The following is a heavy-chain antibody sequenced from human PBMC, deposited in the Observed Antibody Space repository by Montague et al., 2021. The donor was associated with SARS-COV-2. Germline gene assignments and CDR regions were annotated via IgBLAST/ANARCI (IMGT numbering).Heavy chain of an antibody. CDR2: IYYSGST. CDR1: GVSISSSSYY. D-gene: IGHD1-26*01. V-gene: IGHV4-39*07. Sequence: SETLSLTCTVSGVSISSSSYYWGWIRQPPGKGLEWIGSIYYSGSTYYNPSLKSRVTISVDKSKNQFSLNLNSVTAADTAVYYCARLSSDIGGYFWFDPWGQGTLVSVSS. CDR3: ARLSSDIGGYFWFDP. J-gene: IGHJ5*02.